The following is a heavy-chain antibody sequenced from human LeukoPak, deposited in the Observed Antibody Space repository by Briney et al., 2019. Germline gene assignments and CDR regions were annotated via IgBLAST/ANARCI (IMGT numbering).Heavy chain of an antibody. J-gene: IGHJ4*02. CDR2: ISGSGGST. CDR1: GFTFSSYA. V-gene: IGHV3-23*01. Sequence: GGSLRLSCAASGFTFSSYAMSWVRQAPWKGLEWVSAISGSGGSTYYADSVKGRFTISRDNSKDTLYLQMNSLRAEDTAVYHCAKLRPLLLWFGESDYWGQGTLVTVSS. D-gene: IGHD3-10*01. CDR3: AKLRPLLLWFGESDY.